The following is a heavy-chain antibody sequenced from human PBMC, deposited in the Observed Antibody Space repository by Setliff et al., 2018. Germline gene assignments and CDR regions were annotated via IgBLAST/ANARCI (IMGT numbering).Heavy chain of an antibody. CDR1: GFTFDDYP. D-gene: IGHD6-25*01. V-gene: IGHV3-33*08. CDR2: IWDDGGNK. Sequence: PGGSLRLSCAASGFTFDDYPMHWVRQAPGKGLEWVAVIWDDGGNKYHADSVKGRFTISRDNARDSLYLHMNSLGAEDTAVYYCARSPANGGHDAFDIWGQGTMVTVSS. J-gene: IGHJ3*02. CDR3: ARSPANGGHDAFDI.